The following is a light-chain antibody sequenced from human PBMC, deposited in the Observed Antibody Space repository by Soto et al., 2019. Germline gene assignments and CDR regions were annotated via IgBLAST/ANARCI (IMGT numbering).Light chain of an antibody. CDR1: QDISNY. CDR3: QQFGNSPWT. CDR2: DAS. Sequence: GDRVTITFQASQDISNYLNWYQQKPGKAPKLLIYDASNLETGAPSRFSGSGSGRDFTLTISRLEPEDFAVYFCQQFGNSPWTFGQGTKVDIK. V-gene: IGKV1-33*01. J-gene: IGKJ1*01.